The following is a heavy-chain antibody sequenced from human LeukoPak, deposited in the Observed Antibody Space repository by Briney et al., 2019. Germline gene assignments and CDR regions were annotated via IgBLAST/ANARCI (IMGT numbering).Heavy chain of an antibody. CDR1: GYTFNGYY. D-gene: IGHD1-26*01. V-gene: IGHV1-46*02. CDR2: INPSGGFT. CDR3: ARDQSGEWELLSGWWFDP. J-gene: IGHJ5*02. Sequence: ASVKVSCKASGYTFNGYYLHWVRQAPGQGLEWMGIINPSGGFTSYAQKLQGRVTVTRDMSTSTVYMELSNLRSEDTAVYYCARDQSGEWELLSGWWFDPWGQGTLVTVSS.